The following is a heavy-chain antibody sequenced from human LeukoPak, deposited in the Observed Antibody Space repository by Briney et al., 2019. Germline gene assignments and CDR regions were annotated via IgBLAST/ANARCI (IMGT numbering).Heavy chain of an antibody. V-gene: IGHV3-21*01. CDR1: GFTFSSYA. CDR2: ISSSSSYI. D-gene: IGHD5-12*01. CDR3: ARDQGYSGYDSLDY. Sequence: GGSLRLSCAASGFTFSSYAMNWVRQAPGKGLEWVSSISSSSSYIYYADSVKGRFTISRDNAKNSLYLQMNSLRAEDTAVYYCARDQGYSGYDSLDYWGQGTLVTVSS. J-gene: IGHJ4*02.